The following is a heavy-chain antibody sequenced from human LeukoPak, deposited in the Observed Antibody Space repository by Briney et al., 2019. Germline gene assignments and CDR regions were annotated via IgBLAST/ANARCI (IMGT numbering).Heavy chain of an antibody. CDR1: GYTFTGYY. Sequence: AAVKVSCKASGYTFTGYYMHWVRQAPVQGLEWMVWINPNSGGTNYAQKFQGRVTMTRDTSISTAYMELSRLRSDDTAVYYCARGQRNPKGNFDYWGQGTLVTVSS. D-gene: IGHD6-25*01. V-gene: IGHV1-2*02. CDR2: INPNSGGT. J-gene: IGHJ4*02. CDR3: ARGQRNPKGNFDY.